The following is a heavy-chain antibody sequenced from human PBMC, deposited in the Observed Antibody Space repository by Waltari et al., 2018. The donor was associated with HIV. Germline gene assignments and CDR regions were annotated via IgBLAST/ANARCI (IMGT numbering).Heavy chain of an antibody. V-gene: IGHV1-69*01. CDR1: GGTFSSYA. CDR2: IIPIFGTA. D-gene: IGHD3-10*01. J-gene: IGHJ5*02. CDR3: ARVLYYYGSGSPVGSWFDP. Sequence: QVQLVQSGAEVKKPGSSVKVSCKASGGTFSSYAISWVRPAPGQGLEWMGGIIPIFGTANYAQKFQGRVTITADESTSTAYMELSSLRSEDTAVYYCARVLYYYGSGSPVGSWFDPWGQGTLVTVSS.